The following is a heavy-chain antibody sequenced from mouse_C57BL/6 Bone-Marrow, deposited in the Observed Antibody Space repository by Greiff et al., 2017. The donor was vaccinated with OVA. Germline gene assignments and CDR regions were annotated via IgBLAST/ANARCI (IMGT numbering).Heavy chain of an antibody. Sequence: EVQVVESGEGLVKPGGSLKLSCAASGFTFSSYAMSWVRQTPENRLEWVAYISSGGDYIYYAATVKGRFTISRDNARNTLYLQMSSLKSEDTAMYYCTREDYGVDYWGQGTTLTVSS. D-gene: IGHD1-1*01. CDR1: GFTFSSYA. CDR2: ISSGGDYI. J-gene: IGHJ2*01. V-gene: IGHV5-9-1*02. CDR3: TREDYGVDY.